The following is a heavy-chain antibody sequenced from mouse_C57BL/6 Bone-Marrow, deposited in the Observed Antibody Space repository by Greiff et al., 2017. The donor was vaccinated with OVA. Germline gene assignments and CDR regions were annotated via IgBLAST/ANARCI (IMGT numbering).Heavy chain of an antibody. CDR3: ASFYDYDDYAMDY. V-gene: IGHV1-53*01. CDR2: INPSNGGT. Sequence: QVQLQQPGTELVKPGASVKLSCKASGYTFTSYRMHWVKQSPGQGLEWIGNINPSNGGTNYNEKFKSKAKLTVDKSSSTAYMQLRSLTSEDSAVYYCASFYDYDDYAMDYWGQGTSVTVSP. CDR1: GYTFTSYR. D-gene: IGHD2-4*01. J-gene: IGHJ4*01.